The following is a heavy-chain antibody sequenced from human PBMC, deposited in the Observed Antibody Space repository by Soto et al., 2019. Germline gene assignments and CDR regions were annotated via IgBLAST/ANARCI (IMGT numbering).Heavy chain of an antibody. V-gene: IGHV4-31*03. CDR3: ARDRSEYNWNSYYYYGMDV. J-gene: IGHJ6*02. CDR1: GGSISSGGYY. Sequence: PSETLSLTCTVSGGSISSGGYYWSWIRQHPGKGLEWIGYIYYSGSTYYNPSLKSRVTISVDTSKNQFSLKLSSVTAADTAVYYCARDRSEYNWNSYYYYGMDVWGQGTTVTVSS. CDR2: IYYSGST. D-gene: IGHD1-7*01.